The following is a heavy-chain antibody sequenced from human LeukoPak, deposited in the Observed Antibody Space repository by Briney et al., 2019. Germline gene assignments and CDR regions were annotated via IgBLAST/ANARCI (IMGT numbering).Heavy chain of an antibody. V-gene: IGHV4-4*07. CDR2: IHTSGST. Sequence: PSETLSLTCTVSGGSISRYYWSWIRQPAGKGLEWIGRIHTSGSTNYNPSLKSRVTMSVDTSKNQFSLKLSSVTAADTAVYYCASSISGYGNFDYWGQGTLVTVSS. D-gene: IGHD5-12*01. CDR3: ASSISGYGNFDY. J-gene: IGHJ4*02. CDR1: GGSISRYY.